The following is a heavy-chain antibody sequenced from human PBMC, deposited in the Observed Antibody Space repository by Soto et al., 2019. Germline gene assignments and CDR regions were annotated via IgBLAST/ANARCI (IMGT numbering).Heavy chain of an antibody. J-gene: IGHJ6*02. CDR3: AKDFELPDGDYYHYGMDV. Sequence: ESVGGVVQSGGSLRLSCLASGFDFSSHGMYWVRQAPGRGLEWVALISYEGSHKFYVDSLKGRFTISRDNSKHTLYLHMSSLRPEDTALYYCAKDFELPDGDYYHYGMDVWGQGTTVSVSS. D-gene: IGHD1-7*01. V-gene: IGHV3-30*18. CDR2: ISYEGSHK. CDR1: GFDFSSHG.